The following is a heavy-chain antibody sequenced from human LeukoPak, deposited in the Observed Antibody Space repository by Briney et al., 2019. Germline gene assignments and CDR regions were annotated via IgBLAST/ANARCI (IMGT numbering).Heavy chain of an antibody. D-gene: IGHD2-8*02. J-gene: IGHJ4*02. CDR1: GGSIIGTNYF. V-gene: IGHV4-39*07. Sequence: PSETLSLTSSVSGGSIIGTNYFWGWIRQPPGKGLEWVGSLSYSGRTFYNPSLKSRVTISLDTPKNQFSLKLTSVTAADTALYYCAGVGQLGVVWSYFDVWGQGTLVFVSS. CDR3: AGVGQLGVVWSYFDV. CDR2: LSYSGRT.